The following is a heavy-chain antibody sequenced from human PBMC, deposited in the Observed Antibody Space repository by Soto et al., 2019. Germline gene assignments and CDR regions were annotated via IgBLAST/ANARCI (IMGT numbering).Heavy chain of an antibody. Sequence: ASVKVSCKASGYTFSNFAMHWVRQAPGQRLEWMGWINAGNWNTKYSQKFQGRVTITRDTSASTAYMELRSLRAEDTAIYYCARDPFGTDNGGSADFDHWGQGTLVTVSS. J-gene: IGHJ4*02. CDR1: GYTFSNFA. CDR2: INAGNWNT. D-gene: IGHD4-17*01. CDR3: ARDPFGTDNGGSADFDH. V-gene: IGHV1-3*01.